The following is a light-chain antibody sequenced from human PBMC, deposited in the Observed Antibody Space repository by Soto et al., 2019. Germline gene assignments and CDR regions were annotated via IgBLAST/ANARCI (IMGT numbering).Light chain of an antibody. CDR2: LEGSGSY. J-gene: IGLJ3*02. Sequence: QLVLTQSSSGSASLGSSVKLTCTLSSGHSSYIIAWHQQQPGKAPRYLMKLEGSGSYNKGSEVPDRFSGSSSGADRYLTISNLQFEDEADYYCETWDFNTRVFGGGTKLTVL. CDR1: SGHSSYI. V-gene: IGLV4-60*02. CDR3: ETWDFNTRV.